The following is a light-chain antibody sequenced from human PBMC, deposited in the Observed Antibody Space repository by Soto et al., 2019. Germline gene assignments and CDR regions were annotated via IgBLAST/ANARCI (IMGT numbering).Light chain of an antibody. J-gene: IGLJ2*01. CDR3: FSHALRRIL. CDR2: EVN. V-gene: IGLV2-23*02. CDR1: SSDVGSYDL. Sequence: QSALTQPASVSGSPGQSVTISCTGTSSDVGSYDLVSWYQQHPGKAPKVIIYEVNKRPSGVSHRFSGSKSGNTASLTISGLQAEDEADYYCFSHALRRILFGGGTKLTVL.